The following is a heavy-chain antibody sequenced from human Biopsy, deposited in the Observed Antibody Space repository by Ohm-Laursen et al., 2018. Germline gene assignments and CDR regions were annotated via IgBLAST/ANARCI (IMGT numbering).Heavy chain of an antibody. D-gene: IGHD2-8*01. J-gene: IGHJ4*02. CDR2: INCKTGAT. V-gene: IGHV1-2*02. CDR3: ARDPLNGHKHFDY. Sequence: ASVKVSCKVSSHTFTDYNIHWMRQAPGQGLEWLGYINCKTGATNYAQKFQGTVTMTRDTSISTAYLALGSLRSADTAIYYCARDPLNGHKHFDYWGQGSLVTVSS. CDR1: SHTFTDYN.